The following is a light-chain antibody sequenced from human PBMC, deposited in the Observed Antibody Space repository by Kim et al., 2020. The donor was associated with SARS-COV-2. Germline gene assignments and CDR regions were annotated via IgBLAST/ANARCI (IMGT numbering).Light chain of an antibody. CDR2: DVT. CDR3: SSYTSSSTWV. V-gene: IGLV2-14*03. J-gene: IGLJ3*02. Sequence: QSALTQPASVSGSPGQSITLSCTGTSSDVGGYNYVSWYQQHPGKAPKLMIYDVTNRPSGVSNRFSGSKSGNMASLTISGLQAEDEADYYCSSYTSSSTWVFGAGTQLTVL. CDR1: SSDVGGYNY.